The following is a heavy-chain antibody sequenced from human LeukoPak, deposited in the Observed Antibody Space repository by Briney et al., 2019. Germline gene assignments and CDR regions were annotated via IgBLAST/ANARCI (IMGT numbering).Heavy chain of an antibody. CDR2: ISYDGSNK. V-gene: IGHV3-30*18. CDR3: AKDKSSSGWSEYYFDY. Sequence: GGSLRLSCAASGLTFSSYGMHWVRQAPGKGLEWVAVISYDGSNKYYADSVKGRFTISRDNSKNTLYLQMNSLRAEDTAVYYCAKDKSSSGWSEYYFDYWGQGTLVTVSS. D-gene: IGHD6-19*01. J-gene: IGHJ4*02. CDR1: GLTFSSYG.